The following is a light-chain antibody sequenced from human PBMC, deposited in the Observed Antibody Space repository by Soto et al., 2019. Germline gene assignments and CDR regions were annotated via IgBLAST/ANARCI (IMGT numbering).Light chain of an antibody. CDR1: SXDVGGYNY. J-gene: IGLJ2*01. CDR2: DVS. Sequence: QSALTQPASVSGSPGQSXTISCTXTSXDVGGYNYVSWYQQHPGKVPRLMIYDVSNRPSGVSNRFSGSKSGNTASLTISGLQAEDEADYYCSSYTSSNTPIFGGGTKLTVL. CDR3: SSYTSSNTPI. V-gene: IGLV2-14*03.